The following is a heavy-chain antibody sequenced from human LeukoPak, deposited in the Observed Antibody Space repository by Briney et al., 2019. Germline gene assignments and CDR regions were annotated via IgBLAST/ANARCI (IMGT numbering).Heavy chain of an antibody. J-gene: IGHJ5*02. V-gene: IGHV4-59*08. CDR1: GGSISSYY. D-gene: IGHD4-17*01. Sequence: SETLSLTCAVSGGSISSYYWSWIRQPPGKGLEWIGYTYYSGSTNYNPSLKSRVTISVDTSKNQFSLKLSSVTAADTAVYYCARHLNYGRNWFDPWGQGTLVTVSS. CDR2: TYYSGST. CDR3: ARHLNYGRNWFDP.